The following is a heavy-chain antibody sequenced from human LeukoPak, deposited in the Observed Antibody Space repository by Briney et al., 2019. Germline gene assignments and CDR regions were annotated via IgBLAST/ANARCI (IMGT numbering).Heavy chain of an antibody. CDR2: IYYSGST. CDR3: ARVERQWLLWYFDL. CDR1: GGSISSYY. Sequence: SETLSLTCTVSGGSISSYYWSWIRQPPGKALEGIGYIYYSGSTNYNPSLKSRVTISVDTSKNQFSLKLSSVTAADTAVYYCARVERQWLLWYFDLWGRGTLVTVSS. V-gene: IGHV4-59*01. D-gene: IGHD6-19*01. J-gene: IGHJ2*01.